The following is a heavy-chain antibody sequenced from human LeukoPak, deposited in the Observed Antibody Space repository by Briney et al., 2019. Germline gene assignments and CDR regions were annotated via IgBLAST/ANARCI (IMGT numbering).Heavy chain of an antibody. CDR3: ARVLLTNWGSIAGMDV. CDR1: GYTFTSYA. V-gene: IGHV1-3*01. CDR2: INAGNGNT. Sequence: GASVKVSCKASGYTFTSYAMHWVRQAPGQRLEWMGWINAGNGNTKYSQKFQGRVTITRDTSASTAYMELSSLRSEDTAAYYCARVLLTNWGSIAGMDVWGQGTTVTVSS. J-gene: IGHJ6*02. D-gene: IGHD7-27*01.